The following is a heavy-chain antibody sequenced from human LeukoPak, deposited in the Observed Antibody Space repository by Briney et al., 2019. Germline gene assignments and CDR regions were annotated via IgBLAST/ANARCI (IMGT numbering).Heavy chain of an antibody. J-gene: IGHJ4*02. CDR3: AKHYMGSYDNRGLDY. CDR1: GGSISSYY. CDR2: IYYSGST. Sequence: SGTLSLTCTVSGGSISSYYWSWIRQPPGKGLEWIGYIYYSGSTNYNPSLKSRVTISVDTSKNQFSLKLSSVTAANTAVYYCAKHYMGSYDNRGLDYWGQGSLVTVSS. D-gene: IGHD3-10*01. V-gene: IGHV4-59*08.